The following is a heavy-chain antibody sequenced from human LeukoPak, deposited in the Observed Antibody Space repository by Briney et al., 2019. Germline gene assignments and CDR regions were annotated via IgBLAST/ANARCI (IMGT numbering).Heavy chain of an antibody. Sequence: GGSLRLSCAASGFTFSSYAMNWVRQAPGKGLEWVAFIGHDGSNKYYGDSVKGRFTISRDNSNNTLYLQMNSLRVEDTAVYYCAKLRYGGSRGGFDYWGQGTLVTVSS. CDR1: GFTFSSYA. J-gene: IGHJ4*02. D-gene: IGHD5-12*01. V-gene: IGHV3-30*02. CDR2: IGHDGSNK. CDR3: AKLRYGGSRGGFDY.